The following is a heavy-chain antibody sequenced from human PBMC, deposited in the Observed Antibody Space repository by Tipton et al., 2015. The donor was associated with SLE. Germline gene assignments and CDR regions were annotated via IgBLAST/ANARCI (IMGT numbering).Heavy chain of an antibody. CDR2: IYYSGST. CDR3: ARSLADYVWGTGLYWYFDL. J-gene: IGHJ2*01. CDR1: GGSISSGDYY. Sequence: TLSLTCTVSGGSISSGDYYWSWIRQPPGKGLDWIGYIYYSGSTYYNPSLKSRVTISVDTSKNQFSLKLSSVTAADTAVYYCARSLADYVWGTGLYWYFDLWAVAPWSLSPQ. V-gene: IGHV4-30-4*01. D-gene: IGHD3-16*01.